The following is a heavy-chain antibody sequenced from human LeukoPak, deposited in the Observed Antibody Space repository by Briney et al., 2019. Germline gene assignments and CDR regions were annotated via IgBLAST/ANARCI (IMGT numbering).Heavy chain of an antibody. J-gene: IGHJ4*02. V-gene: IGHV3-74*01. D-gene: IGHD6-13*01. CDR1: GLTFNNYW. CDR2: IRTDGLET. CDR3: ASASTGYSSSWYPAY. Sequence: GGSLRLSCAASGLTFNNYWMHWVRQAPGKGLVWVSRIRTDGLETSYADSVKGRFTVSRDNAKNTLYLQMNSLRAEDTAVYYCASASTGYSSSWYPAYWGQGTLVTVSS.